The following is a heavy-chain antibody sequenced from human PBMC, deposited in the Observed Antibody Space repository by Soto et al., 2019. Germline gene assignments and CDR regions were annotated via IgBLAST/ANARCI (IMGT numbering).Heavy chain of an antibody. CDR1: GFTFSSYA. Sequence: GGSLRLSCAASGFTFSSYAMSWVRQAPGKGLEWVSAISGSGGSTYYADSVKGRFTISRDNSKNTLYLQMNSLRAEDTAVYYCAKHIYGDYGINYHHYVMDVRARRTTDT. V-gene: IGHV3-23*01. D-gene: IGHD4-17*01. J-gene: IGHJ6*02. CDR3: AKHIYGDYGINYHHYVMDV. CDR2: ISGSGGST.